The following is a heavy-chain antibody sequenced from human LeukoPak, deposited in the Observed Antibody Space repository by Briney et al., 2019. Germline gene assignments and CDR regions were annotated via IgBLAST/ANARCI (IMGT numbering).Heavy chain of an antibody. CDR3: ARQLSYGMDV. V-gene: IGHV4-59*08. CDR1: GGSISSYY. J-gene: IGHJ6*02. Sequence: SETLSLTCTVSGGSISSYYWSWIWQPPGKGLEWIGNIYYSGSTNYNPSLQSRVTISVDTSKNQFSLKLSSVTAADTAVYYCARQLSYGMDVWGQGTTVTISS. CDR2: IYYSGST.